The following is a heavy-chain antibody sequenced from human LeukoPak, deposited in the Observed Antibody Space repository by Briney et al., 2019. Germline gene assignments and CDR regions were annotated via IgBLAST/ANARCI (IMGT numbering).Heavy chain of an antibody. J-gene: IGHJ2*01. CDR2: VYYSGST. D-gene: IGHD2-21*01. CDR1: GGSVSSYY. Sequence: SETLSLTCTVSGGSVSSYYWSWMRQSPGKGLEWIGYVYYSGSTNYNPALKSRVTISLDTSENQSSLKLSSVTAADTAVYYCAREANSPTARYWYFDLWGRGTQVTVSS. V-gene: IGHV4-59*02. CDR3: AREANSPTARYWYFDL.